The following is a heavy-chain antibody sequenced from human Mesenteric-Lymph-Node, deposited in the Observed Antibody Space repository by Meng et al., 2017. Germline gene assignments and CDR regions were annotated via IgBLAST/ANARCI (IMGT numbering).Heavy chain of an antibody. V-gene: IGHV3-20*04. CDR1: GFTFDDYG. CDR3: ARESTAAGKRKSYYYYGMDV. Sequence: GESLKISCAASGFTFDDYGMSWVRQAPGKGLEWVSGINWNGGSTGYADSVKGRFTISRDNAKNSLYLQMNSLRAEDTALYYCARESTAAGKRKSYYYYGMDVWGQGTTVTVSS. J-gene: IGHJ6*02. D-gene: IGHD6-13*01. CDR2: INWNGGST.